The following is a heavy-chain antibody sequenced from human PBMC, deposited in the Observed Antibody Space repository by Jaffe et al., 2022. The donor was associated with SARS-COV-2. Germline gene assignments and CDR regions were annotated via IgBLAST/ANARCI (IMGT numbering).Heavy chain of an antibody. V-gene: IGHV4-39*02. CDR3: ARERRGGVVIIVDYGMDV. CDR2: IYYSGST. D-gene: IGHD3-3*01. Sequence: QLQLQESGPGLVKPSETLSLTCTVSGGSISSSSYYWGWIRQPPGKGLEWIGSIYYSGSTYYNPSLKSRVTISVDTSKNQFSLKLSSVTAADTAVYYCARERRGGVVIIVDYGMDVWGQGTTVTVSS. CDR1: GGSISSSSYY. J-gene: IGHJ6*02.